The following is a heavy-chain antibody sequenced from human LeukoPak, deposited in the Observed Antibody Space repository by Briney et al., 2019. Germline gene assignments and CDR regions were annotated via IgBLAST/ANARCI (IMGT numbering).Heavy chain of an antibody. CDR2: ISYDGSNK. D-gene: IGHD1-20*01. V-gene: IGHV3-30-3*01. J-gene: IGHJ6*02. Sequence: GGSLRLSCAASGFTFSSYAMHWVRQAPGKGLEWVAVISYDGSNKYYADSVKGRFTISRDNSKNTLYLQMNSLRAEDTAVYYCARVLTGTTPYGMDVWGQGTTVTVSS. CDR1: GFTFSSYA. CDR3: ARVLTGTTPYGMDV.